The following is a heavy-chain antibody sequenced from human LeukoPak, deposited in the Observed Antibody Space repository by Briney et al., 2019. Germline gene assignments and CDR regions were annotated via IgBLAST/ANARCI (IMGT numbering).Heavy chain of an antibody. CDR3: ARESDGDYYSDY. D-gene: IGHD4-17*01. J-gene: IGHJ4*02. CDR1: GFTFSSYN. Sequence: GGSLRLSCAASGFTFSSYNMNWVRQAPGKGLEWVSSISSSSSYIYYADSVKGRFTISRDNAKNSLYLQMHSLRAEDSALYYCARESDGDYYSDYWGQGTLVTVSS. CDR2: ISSSSSYI. V-gene: IGHV3-21*01.